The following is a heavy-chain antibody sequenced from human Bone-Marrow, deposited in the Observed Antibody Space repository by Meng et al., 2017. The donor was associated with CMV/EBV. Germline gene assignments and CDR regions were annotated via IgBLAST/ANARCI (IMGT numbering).Heavy chain of an antibody. J-gene: IGHJ6*02. Sequence: GESLKISCAASGFTFSSNDMHWVRQTTGKGLEWVSAIGTAGDTYYPGSVKGRFTISRENAKNSFYLQMNSLRAGDTAVYYCARVLRGYYDFWSGYYTAYGMDFWGQGTTVTVSS. CDR1: GFTFSSND. CDR2: IGTAGDT. D-gene: IGHD3-3*01. CDR3: ARVLRGYYDFWSGYYTAYGMDF. V-gene: IGHV3-13*01.